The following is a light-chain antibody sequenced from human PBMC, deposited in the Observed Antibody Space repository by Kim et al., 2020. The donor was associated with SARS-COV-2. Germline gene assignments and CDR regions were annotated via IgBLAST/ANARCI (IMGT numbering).Light chain of an antibody. V-gene: IGKV3-15*01. CDR1: QTISRD. J-gene: IGKJ4*01. CDR2: GVS. Sequence: VFPGERATLSCRTSQTISRDLAWYQQKPGQAPRLLIYGVSTRATGIPATFTGSGSGTEFTLTISSLQSEDFAVYYCQQYIDWPLTFGGGTKVDIK. CDR3: QQYIDWPLT.